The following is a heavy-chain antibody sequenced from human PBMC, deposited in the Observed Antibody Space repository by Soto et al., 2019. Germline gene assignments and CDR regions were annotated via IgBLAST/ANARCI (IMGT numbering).Heavy chain of an antibody. V-gene: IGHV5-51*01. CDR1: GYSFTSYW. CDR2: IYPGDSDT. D-gene: IGHD5-12*01. CDR3: ARRGYSGYDNYYYYMDV. Sequence: PGESLKISCKGSGYSFTSYWIGWVRQMPGKGLEWMGIIYPGDSDTRYSPSFQGQVTISADKSISTAYLQWSSLKASDTAMYYCARRGYSGYDNYYYYMDVWGKGTTVTVSS. J-gene: IGHJ6*03.